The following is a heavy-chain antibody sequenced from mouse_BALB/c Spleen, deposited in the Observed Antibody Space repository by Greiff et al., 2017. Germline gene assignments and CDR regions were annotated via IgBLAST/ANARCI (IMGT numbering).Heavy chain of an antibody. CDR2: ISYSGST. CDR3: ARWEDYYGSSYETWFAY. CDR1: GDSITSGY. V-gene: IGHV3-8*02. D-gene: IGHD1-1*01. Sequence: EVHLVESGPSLVKPSQTLSLTCSVTGDSITSGYWNWIRKFPGNKLEYMGYISYSGSTYYNPSLKSRISITRDTSKNQYYLQLNSVTTEDTATYYCARWEDYYGSSYETWFAYWGQGTLVTVSA. J-gene: IGHJ3*01.